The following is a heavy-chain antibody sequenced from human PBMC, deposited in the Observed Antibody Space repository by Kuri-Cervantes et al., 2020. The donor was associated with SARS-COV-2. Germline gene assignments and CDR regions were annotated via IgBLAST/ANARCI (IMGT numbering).Heavy chain of an antibody. CDR1: GFTFSSYD. J-gene: IGHJ6*03. CDR2: IGTAGDT. V-gene: IGHV3-13*01. D-gene: IGHD4-11*01. Sequence: LSLTCAASGFTFSSYDMHWVRQATGKGLEWVSAIGTAGDTYYPGSVKGQFTISRENAKNSLYLQMNSLRAGDTAVYYCAREGHDYSNLRTPYYYYYYMDVWGKGTTVTVSS. CDR3: AREGHDYSNLRTPYYYYYYMDV.